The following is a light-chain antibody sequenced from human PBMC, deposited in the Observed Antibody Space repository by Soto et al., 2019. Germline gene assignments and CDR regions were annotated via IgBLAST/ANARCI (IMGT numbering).Light chain of an antibody. CDR1: QSVSSY. J-gene: IGKJ3*01. CDR3: QQRSKWLFT. Sequence: EIVLTQSPATLSLSPGERATLSCRASQSVSSYLAWYQHKPGQAPRLLISDASNRATGIPARFSGSGSVTDFTLTISNLAPDDFAVYYCQQRSKWLFTFGPGTKVHIK. CDR2: DAS. V-gene: IGKV3-11*01.